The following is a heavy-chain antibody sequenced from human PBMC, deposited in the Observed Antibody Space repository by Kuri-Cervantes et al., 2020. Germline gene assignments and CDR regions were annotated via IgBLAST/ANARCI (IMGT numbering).Heavy chain of an antibody. CDR1: GGPISSSSYY. CDR2: IYYSGST. Sequence: SETLSLTCTVSGGPISSSSYYWGWIRQPPGKGLEWIGSIYYSGSTYYNPSLKSRVTISVDTSKNQFSLKLSSVTAADTAVYYCARGFDGFYGMDLWGQGTTVTVSS. CDR3: ARGFDGFYGMDL. J-gene: IGHJ6*02. D-gene: IGHD3-10*01. V-gene: IGHV4-39*07.